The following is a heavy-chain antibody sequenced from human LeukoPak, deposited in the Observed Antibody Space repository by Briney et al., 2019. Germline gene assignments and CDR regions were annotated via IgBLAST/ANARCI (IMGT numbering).Heavy chain of an antibody. D-gene: IGHD4-17*01. V-gene: IGHV3-7*03. CDR2: INEDGSGK. CDR1: GFTFSRYW. J-gene: IGHJ4*02. Sequence: GGSLRLSCAASGFTFSRYWMTWFRQAPGKGLEWVSSINEDGSGKHYVDSVKGRFTISRDNAQKSVYLEMNSLRDEDTAVYYCARAVTSTEGYWGQGTLVTVSS. CDR3: ARAVTSTEGY.